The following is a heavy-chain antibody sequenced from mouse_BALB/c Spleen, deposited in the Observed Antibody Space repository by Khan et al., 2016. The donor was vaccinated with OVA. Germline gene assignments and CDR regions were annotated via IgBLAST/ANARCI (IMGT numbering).Heavy chain of an antibody. CDR2: ISSGSNTF. CDR3: ARTCYYYFDY. J-gene: IGHJ2*01. D-gene: IGHD2-12*01. CDR1: GFTFSGFG. V-gene: IGHV5-17*02. Sequence: EVELVESGGGLVQTGGSRKLSCAASGFTFSGFGMHWVRQAPEKGLEWVAYISSGSNTFYYADTVKGRFTISRANPKTTVFLQKTSLRSDDTAMYYCARTCYYYFDYWGQGTTLTVSS.